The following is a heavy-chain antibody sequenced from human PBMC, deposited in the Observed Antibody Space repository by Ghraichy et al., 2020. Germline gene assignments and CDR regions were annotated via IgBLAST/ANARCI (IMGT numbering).Heavy chain of an antibody. CDR2: FNNVGSST. CDR1: GFTFSNYW. J-gene: IGHJ6*02. D-gene: IGHD3-22*01. CDR3: SRVKYYDSSGPYGMDV. Sequence: GGSRLSCAASGFTFSNYWMHWIRQAPGKGLVWVSHFNNVGSSTAYADSVKGRFTISRDNAKKTLYLQMNSLRAEDTAVYFCSRVKYYDSSGPYGMDVWGQGTTVTVSS. V-gene: IGHV3-74*01.